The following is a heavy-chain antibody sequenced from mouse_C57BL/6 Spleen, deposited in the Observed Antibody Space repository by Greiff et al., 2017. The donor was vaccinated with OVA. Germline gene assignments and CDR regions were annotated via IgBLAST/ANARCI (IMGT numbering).Heavy chain of an antibody. V-gene: IGHV1-59*01. Sequence: VQLQQPGAELVRPGTSVKLSCKASGYTFTSYWMHWVKQRPGQGLEWIGVIDPSDSYTNYNQKFKGKATLTVDTSSSTAYMQLSSLTSEDSAVYYCAAPASLDYWGQGTTLTVSS. CDR2: IDPSDSYT. CDR1: GYTFTSYW. J-gene: IGHJ2*01. CDR3: AAPASLDY.